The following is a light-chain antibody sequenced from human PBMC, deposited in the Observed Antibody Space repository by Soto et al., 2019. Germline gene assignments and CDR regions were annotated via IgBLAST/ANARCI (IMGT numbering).Light chain of an antibody. CDR2: GAS. CDR1: QSVSSTS. Sequence: EIVLTQSPGTLSLSPGERATLSCSASQSVSSTSLAWYQQKPGQAPRLRIYGASSRVTGVSDRFSASGSGTDFSLTISRLEPEDFAVYFCQQDGSLPRTFGQGTKVEIK. J-gene: IGKJ1*01. CDR3: QQDGSLPRT. V-gene: IGKV3-20*01.